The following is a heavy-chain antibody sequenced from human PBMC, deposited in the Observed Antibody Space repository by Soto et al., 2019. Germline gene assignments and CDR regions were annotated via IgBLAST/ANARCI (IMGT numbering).Heavy chain of an antibody. CDR3: ARADGCAAGTCYTGTYWYFDL. D-gene: IGHD2-2*02. CDR2: IYASGGTT. J-gene: IGHJ2*01. Sequence: GGSLRLSCSASGFTFSSYAMSWVRQVPGKGLEWVSGIYASGGTTSYADPVKGRFTISRDDSKNTLYLQMNSLRVEDTAVYYCARADGCAAGTCYTGTYWYFDLWGRGTLVTVSS. V-gene: IGHV3-23*01. CDR1: GFTFSSYA.